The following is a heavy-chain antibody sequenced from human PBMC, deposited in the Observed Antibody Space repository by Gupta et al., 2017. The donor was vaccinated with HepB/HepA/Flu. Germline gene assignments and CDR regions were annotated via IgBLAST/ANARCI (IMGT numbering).Heavy chain of an antibody. CDR2: IYYSGNT. D-gene: IGHD3-22*01. CDR1: GGSMSSRRHY. V-gene: IGHV4-39*01. CDR3: ARLTYYYDSSGYSLGAFDI. J-gene: IGHJ3*02. Sequence: QLQLQESGPGLVKPSETLSLTCTVSGGSMSSRRHYWGWIRPPPGKGLEWIGTIYYSGNTYYKTSLKSRVTISVDTSNNQFSLKLSSVTATDTAVYYCARLTYYYDSSGYSLGAFDIWGQGTMVTVS.